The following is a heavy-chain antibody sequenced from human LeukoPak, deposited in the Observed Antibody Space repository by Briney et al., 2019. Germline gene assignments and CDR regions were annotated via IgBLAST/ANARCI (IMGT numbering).Heavy chain of an antibody. V-gene: IGHV1-3*01. CDR1: GYTFTTCA. CDR2: INAGNGNT. J-gene: IGHJ4*02. D-gene: IGHD2-15*01. Sequence: ASVKVSCKASGYTFTTCAMHWVRQAPGQRLEWMGWINAGNGNTKYSQRFQDRVTITRDTSANTAYMELSSLRSEDTAVYYCARDSTKKALVVPATPHYWGQGTLVTVTS. CDR3: ARDSTKKALVVPATPHY.